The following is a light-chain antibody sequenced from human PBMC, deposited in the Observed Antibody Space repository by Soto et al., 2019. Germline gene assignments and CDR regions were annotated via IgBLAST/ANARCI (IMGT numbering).Light chain of an antibody. J-gene: IGKJ5*01. V-gene: IGKV1-39*01. CDR2: AAS. CDR1: QSISRN. CDR3: QQSFTTASIT. Sequence: DIQMTQSPSSLSASVGDRVTITCRASQSISRNLNWYHHKPGKAPKLLIYAASSLQNGVPSRFRGGGSGTEFTLSISSLQPEDFRTYYCQQSFTTASITFGQGTRLQMK.